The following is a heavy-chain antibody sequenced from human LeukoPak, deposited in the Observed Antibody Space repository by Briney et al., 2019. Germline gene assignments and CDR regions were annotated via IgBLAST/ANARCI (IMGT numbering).Heavy chain of an antibody. CDR1: GFTFSSNA. Sequence: GGSLRLSCAASGFTFSSNAMHWVRQAPGKGLEWVASISSDGSSKYYADSVKGRFTISRDNSKNTLYLQMNSLRTEDTAVYYCSKSPVGNVLDSWGQGTLVTVSS. CDR3: SKSPVGNVLDS. CDR2: ISSDGSSK. D-gene: IGHD2-8*01. J-gene: IGHJ5*01. V-gene: IGHV3-30*18.